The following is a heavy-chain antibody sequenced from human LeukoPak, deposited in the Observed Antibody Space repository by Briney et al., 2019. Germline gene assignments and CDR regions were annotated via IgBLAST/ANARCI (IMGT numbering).Heavy chain of an antibody. V-gene: IGHV1-46*01. CDR1: GYTFTNFY. J-gene: IGHJ4*02. CDR2: IIPSGGRT. D-gene: IGHD1-1*01. CDR3: ASGTGY. Sequence: ASVKVSCKTSGYTFTNFYVHWVRQAPGQGLEWMGIIIPSGGRTRYAQKFQGRLTLTRDTSTSTVYMELSSLRSEDTAVYYCASGTGYWGQGTRVTVSS.